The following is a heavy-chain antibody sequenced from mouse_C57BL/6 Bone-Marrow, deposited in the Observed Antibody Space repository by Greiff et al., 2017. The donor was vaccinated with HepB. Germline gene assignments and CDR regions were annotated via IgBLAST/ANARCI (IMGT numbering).Heavy chain of an antibody. CDR1: GFTFSDYG. CDR2: ISSGSSTI. CDR3: ARRDYAHWYFDV. Sequence: EVKLVESGGGLVQPGGSLKLSCAASGFTFSDYGMHWVRQAPEKGLEWVAYISSGSSTIYYADTVKGRFTISRDKAKNTLFLQMTSLRSEDTAMYYCARRDYAHWYFDVWGTGTTVTVSS. V-gene: IGHV5-17*01. D-gene: IGHD1-1*02. J-gene: IGHJ1*03.